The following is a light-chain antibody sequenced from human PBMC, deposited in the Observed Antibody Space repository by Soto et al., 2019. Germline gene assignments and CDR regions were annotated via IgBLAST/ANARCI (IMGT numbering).Light chain of an antibody. V-gene: IGKV1-39*01. CDR3: QQSYSDPT. CDR1: QSIRGY. CDR2: AAS. Sequence: DIQMTQSPSSLPASVGDRVTVTCRASQSIRGYLNWYQHKPGKAPNLLIYAASSLQSGVPSRFSGSGSGTHFTLTISSLHPEDSAIYCCQQSYSDPTFGQGTRLEI. J-gene: IGKJ5*01.